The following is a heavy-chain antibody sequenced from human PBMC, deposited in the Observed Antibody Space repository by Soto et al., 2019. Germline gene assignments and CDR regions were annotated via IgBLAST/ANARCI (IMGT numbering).Heavy chain of an antibody. CDR1: GFTFSSYA. J-gene: IGHJ6*03. V-gene: IGHV3-64*01. CDR3: ASSLSSYDFWSGYSYYMDV. D-gene: IGHD3-3*01. CDR2: ISSNGGST. Sequence: HPGGSLRLSCAASGFTFSSYAMHWVRQAPGKGLEYVSAISSNGGSTYYANSVKGRFTISRDNSKNTLYLQMGSLRAEDMAVYYCASSLSSYDFWSGYSYYMDVWGKGTTVTVSS.